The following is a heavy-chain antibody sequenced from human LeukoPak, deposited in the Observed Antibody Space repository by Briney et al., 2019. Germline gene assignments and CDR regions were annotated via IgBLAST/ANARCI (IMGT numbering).Heavy chain of an antibody. CDR2: ISYDGSNK. CDR1: GFTFSSYA. J-gene: IGHJ5*02. D-gene: IGHD2-15*01. Sequence: GGSLRLSCAASGFTFSSYAMHWVRQAPGKGLEWVAVISYDGSNKYYADSVKGRFTISRDNSKNTLYLQMNSLRAEDTAVYYCARAGGYCSGGSCYRGYSWFDPWGQGTLVTVSS. V-gene: IGHV3-30-3*01. CDR3: ARAGGYCSGGSCYRGYSWFDP.